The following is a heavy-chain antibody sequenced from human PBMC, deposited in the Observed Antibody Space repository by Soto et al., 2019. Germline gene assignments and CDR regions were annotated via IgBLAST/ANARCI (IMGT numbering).Heavy chain of an antibody. Sequence: ASVKVSCKASGYTFTSYGISWVRQAPGQGLEWMGWISAYNGNTNYAQKLQGRVTMTTDTSTSTAYMELSRLRSDDTAVYYCARALSGYYYYYGMDVWGQGTTVTVSS. J-gene: IGHJ6*02. V-gene: IGHV1-18*01. D-gene: IGHD1-26*01. CDR1: GYTFTSYG. CDR3: ARALSGYYYYYGMDV. CDR2: ISAYNGNT.